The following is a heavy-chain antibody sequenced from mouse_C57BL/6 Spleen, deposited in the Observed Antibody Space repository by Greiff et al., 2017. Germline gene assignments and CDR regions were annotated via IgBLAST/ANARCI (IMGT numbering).Heavy chain of an antibody. V-gene: IGHV1-59*01. CDR3: AILSRGFAY. CDR1: GYTFTSYW. J-gene: IGHJ3*01. CDR2: IDPSDSYT. Sequence: VQLQQPGAELVRPGTSVKLSCKASGYTFTSYWMHWVKQRPGQGLEWIGVIDPSDSYTNYNQKFKGKATLTVDTSSSTAYMQLSSLTSEDSAVYYCAILSRGFAYWGQGTLVTVSA.